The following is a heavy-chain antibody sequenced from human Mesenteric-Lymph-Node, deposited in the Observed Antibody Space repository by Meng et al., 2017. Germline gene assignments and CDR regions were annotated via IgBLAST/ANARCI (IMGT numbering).Heavy chain of an antibody. V-gene: IGHV4-39*01. CDR2: VYYSGST. CDR3: ASQVEMASIFDN. D-gene: IGHD5-24*01. CDR1: CVSMITTCHY. J-gene: IGHJ4*02. Sequence: QLQLQGSGPGLVKPLQTLSLTCSVPCVSMITTCHYWGWIRQPPGKGVEWSGSVYYSGSTFTTPSLESRVTMSVDTSKNQIYLSLTSVTAGDTAVYYCASQVEMASIFDNWGQGTLVTVSS.